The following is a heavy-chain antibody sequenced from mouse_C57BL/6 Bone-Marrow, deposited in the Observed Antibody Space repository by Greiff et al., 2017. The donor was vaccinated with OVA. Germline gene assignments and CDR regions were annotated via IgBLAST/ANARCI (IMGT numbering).Heavy chain of an antibody. J-gene: IGHJ2*01. CDR1: GFTFSSYG. V-gene: IGHV5-6*01. D-gene: IGHD1-1*01. CDR3: ARHLMEYGTLDY. Sequence: EVKLVESGGDLVKPGGSLKLSCAASGFTFSSYGMSWVRQTPDKRLEWVATISSGGSYTYYPDSVKGRFTISRDNAKNTLYLQMSSLKSEDTAMYYCARHLMEYGTLDYWGQGTTLTVSS. CDR2: ISSGGSYT.